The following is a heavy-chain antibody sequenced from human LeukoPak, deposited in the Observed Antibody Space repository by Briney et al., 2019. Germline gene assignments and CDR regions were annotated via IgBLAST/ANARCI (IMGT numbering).Heavy chain of an antibody. CDR2: ISYDGSNK. CDR1: GFTFSSYA. Sequence: PGRSLRLSCAASGFTFSSYAMHRVRQAPGKGLEGVAVISYDGSNKYYADSVKGRFTISRDNSKNTLYLQMNSLRAEDTAVYYCARARSLYNWNYKGWFDPWGQGTLVTVSS. V-gene: IGHV3-30-3*01. CDR3: ARARSLYNWNYKGWFDP. J-gene: IGHJ5*02. D-gene: IGHD1-7*01.